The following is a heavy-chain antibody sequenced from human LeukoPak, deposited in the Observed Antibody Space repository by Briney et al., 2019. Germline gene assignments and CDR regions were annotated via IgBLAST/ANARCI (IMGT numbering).Heavy chain of an antibody. Sequence: RTGGSLRLSCAASGFTFSSYGMHWVRQAPGKGLEWVAVISYDGSNKYYADSVKGRFTISRDNSKNTLYLQMNSLRAEDAAVYYCATGGGRRYSSSSGWFDPWGQGTLVTVSS. CDR3: ATGGGRRYSSSSGWFDP. J-gene: IGHJ5*02. CDR1: GFTFSSYG. V-gene: IGHV3-30*03. CDR2: ISYDGSNK. D-gene: IGHD6-6*01.